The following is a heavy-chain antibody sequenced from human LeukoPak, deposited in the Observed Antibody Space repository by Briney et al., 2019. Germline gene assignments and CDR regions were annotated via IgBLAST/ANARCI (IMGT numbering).Heavy chain of an antibody. Sequence: GGSLRLSCAVSGFTVSSNYMSWVRQAPGKGLEWVSVIYSGGSTYYADSVKGRFTISRDNSKNTLYLQMNSLRVEDTAVYYCAREPYDGRGYPLGYFDYWGQGTLVPVSS. CDR1: GFTVSSNY. J-gene: IGHJ4*02. V-gene: IGHV3-53*01. D-gene: IGHD3-22*01. CDR2: IYSGGST. CDR3: AREPYDGRGYPLGYFDY.